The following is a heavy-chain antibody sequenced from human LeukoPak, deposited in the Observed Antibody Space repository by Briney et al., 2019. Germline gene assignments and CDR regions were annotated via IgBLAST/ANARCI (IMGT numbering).Heavy chain of an antibody. CDR1: GFTFSTYW. Sequence: GGSLRLSCAASGFTFSTYWMSWVRQAPGKGLEWVANIKEDGSEKYYGDSVKDRFTISRDNAKNSLYLEMNSLRVEDTAVYYCARDSSGYQWGQGTLVTVSS. CDR3: ARDSSGYQ. D-gene: IGHD3-22*01. CDR2: IKEDGSEK. J-gene: IGHJ4*02. V-gene: IGHV3-7*01.